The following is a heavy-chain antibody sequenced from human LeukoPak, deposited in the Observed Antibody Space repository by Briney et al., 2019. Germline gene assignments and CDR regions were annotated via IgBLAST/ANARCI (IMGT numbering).Heavy chain of an antibody. CDR3: ARRFPRYYYDNSGYYDY. J-gene: IGHJ4*02. Sequence: SGTLSLTCAVSGGSISSSNWWSWVRQPPGKGLQWIGEIYHSGSTNYNPSLKSRVTISVDKSKNQFSLKLSSVTAADTAVYYCARRFPRYYYDNSGYYDYWGQGTLVTVSS. CDR2: IYHSGST. V-gene: IGHV4-4*02. CDR1: GGSISSSNW. D-gene: IGHD3-22*01.